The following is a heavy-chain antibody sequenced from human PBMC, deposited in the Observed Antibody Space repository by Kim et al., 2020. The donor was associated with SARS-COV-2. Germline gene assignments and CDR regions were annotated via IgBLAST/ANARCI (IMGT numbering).Heavy chain of an antibody. Sequence: YAASVKGRFTISRDDSKNTAYLQMNSLKTEDTAVYYCTRVGSSGYYPFDYWGQGTLVTVSS. D-gene: IGHD3-22*01. J-gene: IGHJ4*02. CDR3: TRVGSSGYYPFDY. V-gene: IGHV3-73*01.